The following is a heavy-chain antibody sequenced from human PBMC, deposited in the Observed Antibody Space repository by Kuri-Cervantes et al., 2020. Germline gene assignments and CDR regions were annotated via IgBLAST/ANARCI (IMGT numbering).Heavy chain of an antibody. Sequence: ASVKVSCKASGYTFTSYGISWVRQAPGQGLEWMGWVSAYNGNTNYAQKLQGRVTMTTDTSTSTAYMELRSLRSGDTAVYYCARNLAPSYYYGMDVWGQGTTVTVSS. D-gene: IGHD3-16*01. CDR3: ARNLAPSYYYGMDV. J-gene: IGHJ6*02. CDR2: VSAYNGNT. CDR1: GYTFTSYG. V-gene: IGHV1-18*01.